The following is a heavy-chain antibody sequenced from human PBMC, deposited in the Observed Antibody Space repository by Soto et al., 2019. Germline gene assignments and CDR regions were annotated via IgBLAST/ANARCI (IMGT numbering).Heavy chain of an antibody. CDR2: INPSGGST. Sequence: QVQLVQSGAEVKKPGASVKVSCKASGYTFTSYYMHWVRQAPGQGLEWMGIINPSGGSTSYAQKFQRRVTMTSDTPACRVYLELSSLRSGDGAVYFCARVFSYGDPGAFYIWGQGTMVTGSS. V-gene: IGHV1-46*01. J-gene: IGHJ3*02. D-gene: IGHD4-17*01. CDR1: GYTFTSYY. CDR3: ARVFSYGDPGAFYI.